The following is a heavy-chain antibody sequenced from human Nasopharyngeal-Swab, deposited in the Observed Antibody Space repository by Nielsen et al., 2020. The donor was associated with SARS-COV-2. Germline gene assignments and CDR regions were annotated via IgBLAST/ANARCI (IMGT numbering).Heavy chain of an antibody. V-gene: IGHV4-34*01. CDR2: INQNGNT. J-gene: IGHJ6*03. CDR3: ARCFCPWKAAARWYYMDV. D-gene: IGHD6-13*01. Sequence: RQAPGKGLEWIGEINQNGNTNYSPSLKSRVTVSVDTSKNQFSLRLTSVTAADTAVYYCARCFCPWKAAARWYYMDVWGKGTTVTVSS.